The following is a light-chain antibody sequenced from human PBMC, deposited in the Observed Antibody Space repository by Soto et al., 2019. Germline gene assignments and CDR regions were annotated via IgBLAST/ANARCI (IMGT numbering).Light chain of an antibody. V-gene: IGKV3-20*01. CDR3: QQFGNSWT. CDR2: AAS. Sequence: EIVLTQSPGTLSLSPGERATLSCRASQSLASSFLAWYQQKAGQSPRLLIYAASSRATGIPDRFSGSGSGTDFTLTISRLEPEDFAVYYCQQFGNSWTFGQGTKVEIK. CDR1: QSLASSF. J-gene: IGKJ1*01.